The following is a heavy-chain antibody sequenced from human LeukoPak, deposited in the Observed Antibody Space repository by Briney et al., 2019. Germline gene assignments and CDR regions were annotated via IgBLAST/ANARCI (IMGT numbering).Heavy chain of an antibody. V-gene: IGHV3-53*01. Sequence: GGSLRLSCAASGFTVSSNYMSWVRQAPGKGLEWVSVIYSGGSTYYADSVKGRFTISRDNSKNTLYLQMNSLRAEDTAVYYCAREYIGAAAAPKYFQHWGQGTLVTVSS. CDR3: AREYIGAAAAPKYFQH. D-gene: IGHD6-13*01. J-gene: IGHJ1*01. CDR1: GFTVSSNY. CDR2: IYSGGST.